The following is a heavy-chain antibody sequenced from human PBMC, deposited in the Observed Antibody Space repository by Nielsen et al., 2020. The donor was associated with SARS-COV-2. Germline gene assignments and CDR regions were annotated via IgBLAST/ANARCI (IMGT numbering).Heavy chain of an antibody. D-gene: IGHD3-9*01. V-gene: IGHV3-13*04. Sequence: GESLKISCAASGFTFSSYDMHWVRQATGKGLEWVSAIGTAGDTYYPGSVKGRFTISRENAKNSLYLQMNSLRAGDTAVYYCARGGLTILRYFDWPLLDWGQGTLVTVSP. J-gene: IGHJ4*02. CDR3: ARGGLTILRYFDWPLLD. CDR1: GFTFSSYD. CDR2: IGTAGDT.